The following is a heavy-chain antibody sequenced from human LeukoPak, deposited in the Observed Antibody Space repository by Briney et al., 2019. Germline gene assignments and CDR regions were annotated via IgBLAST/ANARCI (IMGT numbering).Heavy chain of an antibody. J-gene: IGHJ4*02. V-gene: IGHV3-23*01. CDR3: AKDLKKVVVPAY. D-gene: IGHD2-2*01. Sequence: GGSLRLSCAASGFTFSSYAMSWVRQAPGKGLEWVSAISGSGGSTYYADSVQRRFTISRHNSKNTLYLQMNSLRADDTAVYYCAKDLKKVVVPAYWGQGTLVTVSS. CDR2: ISGSGGST. CDR1: GFTFSSYA.